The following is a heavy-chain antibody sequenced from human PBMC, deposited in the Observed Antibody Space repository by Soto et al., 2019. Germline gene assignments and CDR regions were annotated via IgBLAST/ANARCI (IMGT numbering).Heavy chain of an antibody. CDR3: ARVSGYGTSTRCHDY. Sequence: QVQLVQSGAEVKKPGASVKVSCKASGYIFSNYGISWVRQAPGQGLQWMGWISAYSGNTDYAKNLQGRVTMTTDTSTSTAYMELRSLRSDDTAVYYCARVSGYGTSTRCHDYWGQGTLVTVSS. CDR1: GYIFSNYG. CDR2: ISAYSGNT. D-gene: IGHD2-2*01. J-gene: IGHJ4*02. V-gene: IGHV1-18*01.